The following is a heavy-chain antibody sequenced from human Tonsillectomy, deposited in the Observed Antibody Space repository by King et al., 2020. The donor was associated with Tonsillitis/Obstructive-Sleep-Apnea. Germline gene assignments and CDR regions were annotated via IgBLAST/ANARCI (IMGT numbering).Heavy chain of an antibody. CDR1: GGSISSYY. D-gene: IGHD5-18*01. Sequence: VQLQESGPGLVKPSETLSLTCTVSGGSISSYYWSWIRQPPGKGLEWIGYIYYSGSTNYNPSLKSRVTISVDTSKNQFSLKLSSVTAADTAVYYCARSQRGYSYGYPVLNWFDPWGQGTLVTVSS. CDR3: ARSQRGYSYGYPVLNWFDP. CDR2: IYYSGST. V-gene: IGHV4-59*08. J-gene: IGHJ5*02.